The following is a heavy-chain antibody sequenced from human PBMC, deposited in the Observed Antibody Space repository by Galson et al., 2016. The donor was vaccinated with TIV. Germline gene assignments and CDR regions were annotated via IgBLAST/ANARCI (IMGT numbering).Heavy chain of an antibody. V-gene: IGHV4-39*01. CDR2: VYYSGTT. CDR3: AGHRRSLEYSLGGENCFDP. Sequence: ETLSLTCTVSGGSIRSSRYYWGWIRQPPGKGLEWIGSVYYSGTTYFNPSLKSLVTISIDTSKNLFSLNLSSVTATDTAVYYCAGHRRSLEYSLGGENCFDPWGQGTLVTVSS. D-gene: IGHD1-1*01. CDR1: GGSIRSSRYY. J-gene: IGHJ5*02.